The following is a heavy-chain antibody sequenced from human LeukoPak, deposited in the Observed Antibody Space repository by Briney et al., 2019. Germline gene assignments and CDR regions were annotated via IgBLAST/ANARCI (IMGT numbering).Heavy chain of an antibody. J-gene: IGHJ4*02. Sequence: GGSLRLSCAASGFTFSSYSMNWVRQAPGKGLEWVSSISSSSSYIYYADSVKGRFTISRDNAKNSLYLQMNSLRAEDTAVYYCARFGGDYYDSSGSNTMVYWGQGTLVTVSS. CDR2: ISSSSSYI. V-gene: IGHV3-21*01. CDR3: ARFGGDYYDSSGSNTMVY. CDR1: GFTFSSYS. D-gene: IGHD3-22*01.